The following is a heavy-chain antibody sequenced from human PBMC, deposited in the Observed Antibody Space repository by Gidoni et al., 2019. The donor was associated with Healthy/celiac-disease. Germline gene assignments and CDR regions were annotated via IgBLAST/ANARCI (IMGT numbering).Heavy chain of an antibody. D-gene: IGHD2-2*01. CDR3: ARDAYCSSTSCYSYYGMDV. CDR2: IYYSGST. J-gene: IGHJ6*02. Sequence: QVQLQESGPGLVKPSQTLSLTCTVSGGSISSGGYYWSWIRQHPGKGLEWIGYIYYSGSTYYNPSLKSRVTISVDTSKNQFSLKLSSVTAADTAVYYCARDAYCSSTSCYSYYGMDVWGQGTTVTVSS. CDR1: GGSISSGGYY. V-gene: IGHV4-31*03.